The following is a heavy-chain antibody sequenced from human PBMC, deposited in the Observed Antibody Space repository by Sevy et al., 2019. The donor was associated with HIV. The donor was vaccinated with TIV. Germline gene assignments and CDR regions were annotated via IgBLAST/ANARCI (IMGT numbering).Heavy chain of an antibody. CDR2: IRSKANSYAT. CDR1: GFTFSGSA. CDR3: TSWGSSWPNDY. V-gene: IGHV3-73*01. J-gene: IGHJ4*02. D-gene: IGHD6-13*01. Sequence: GGSLRLSCAASGFTFSGSAMHWVRQASGKGLEWVGRIRSKANSYATAYAASVKGWFTISRDDSKNTAYLQMDSLKTEDTAMYYCTSWGSSWPNDYWGQGTLVTVSS.